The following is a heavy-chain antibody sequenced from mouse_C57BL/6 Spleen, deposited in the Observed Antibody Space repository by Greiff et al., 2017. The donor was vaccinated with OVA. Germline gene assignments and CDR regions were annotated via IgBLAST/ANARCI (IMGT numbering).Heavy chain of an antibody. CDR2: IDPSDSYT. V-gene: IGHV1-50*01. CDR1: GYTFTSYW. CDR3: ARRDDGYCAWFAY. J-gene: IGHJ3*01. D-gene: IGHD2-3*01. Sequence: QVQLQQPGAELVKPGASVKLSCKASGYTFTSYWMQWVKQRPGQGLEWIGEIDPSDSYTNYNQKFKGKATLTVDTSSSTAYMQLSSLTSEDSAVYYCARRDDGYCAWFAYWGQGTLVTVSA.